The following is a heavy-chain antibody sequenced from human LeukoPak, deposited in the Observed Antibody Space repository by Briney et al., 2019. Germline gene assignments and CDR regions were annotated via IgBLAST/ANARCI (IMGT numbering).Heavy chain of an antibody. D-gene: IGHD3-10*01. CDR3: ARDSTTSTIRGALDY. CDR1: GFIFSYYT. J-gene: IGHJ4*02. Sequence: PGRSLRLSCAASGFIFSYYTFHWVRQAPRKGLEWVAVISYDESEPSYADSLKGRFTLSRDNSKKMLYLQLNSLRPEDTAVYYCARDSTTSTIRGALDYWGQGTLVTVS. CDR2: ISYDESEP. V-gene: IGHV3-30*04.